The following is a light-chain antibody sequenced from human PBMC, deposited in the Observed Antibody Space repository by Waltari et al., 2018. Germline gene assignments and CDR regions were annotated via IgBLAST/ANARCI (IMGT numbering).Light chain of an antibody. V-gene: IGKV3-20*01. J-gene: IGKJ1*01. CDR1: QSIGSY. CDR2: GTS. CDR3: QQYASTPPT. Sequence: EVVLTQSPGTLSLSPGEGATLSCRASQSIGSYLGWYQQKPGQAPRPLISGTSSSATGIPDRFIGSGSGTGFALTSSSLEPEDFAVYYCQQYASTPPTFGQGTKLE.